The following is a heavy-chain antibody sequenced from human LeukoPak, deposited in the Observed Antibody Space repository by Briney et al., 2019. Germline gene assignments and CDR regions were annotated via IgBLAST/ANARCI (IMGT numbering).Heavy chain of an antibody. Sequence: GGSLRLSCAASGFTFSNNWMTWVRQAPGRGLEWVANIKQDGSEEYYVDSVKGRFTISRDNAKNSLYLQMNSLRAEDTALYYCGKDMSPGGLDNWGQGTLVTVSS. CDR1: GFTFSNNW. CDR2: IKQDGSEE. D-gene: IGHD3-10*01. J-gene: IGHJ4*02. CDR3: GKDMSPGGLDN. V-gene: IGHV3-7*03.